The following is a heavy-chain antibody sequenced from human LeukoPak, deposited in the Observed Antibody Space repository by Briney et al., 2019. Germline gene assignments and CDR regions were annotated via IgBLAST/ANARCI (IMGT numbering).Heavy chain of an antibody. CDR2: ISYDGSNK. J-gene: IGHJ4*02. D-gene: IGHD6-19*01. V-gene: IGHV3-30*18. CDR3: AKDGVLRSGWHHYFDY. CDR1: GFTFSSYG. Sequence: GRSLRLSCAASGFTFSSYGMHWVRQAPGKGLEWVAVISYDGSNKYYADSVKGRFTISRDNSKNTLYLQMNSLRAEDTAVYYCAKDGVLRSGWHHYFDYWGQGTLVTVSS.